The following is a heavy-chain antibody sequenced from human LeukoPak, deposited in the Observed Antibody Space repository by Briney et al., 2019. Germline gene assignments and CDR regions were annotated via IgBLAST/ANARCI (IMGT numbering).Heavy chain of an antibody. CDR1: GFTFSDYY. CDR2: ISSSGGTI. J-gene: IGHJ4*02. V-gene: IGHV3-11*01. D-gene: IGHD3-10*01. CDR3: AREIRGFSYFDY. Sequence: GGSLRLSCAASGFTFSDYYMNWIRQAPGKGLEWVSYISSSGGTIYYADSVKGRFTISRDNTKNSLYLQMNSLRAEDTAVYYCAREIRGFSYFDYWGQGTLVTVSS.